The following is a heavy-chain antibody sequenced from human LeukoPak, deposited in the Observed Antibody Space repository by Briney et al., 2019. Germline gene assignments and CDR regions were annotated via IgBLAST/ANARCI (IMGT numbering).Heavy chain of an antibody. CDR2: INPNSGGT. D-gene: IGHD5-18*01. CDR1: GYTFTGYY. J-gene: IGHJ6*03. Sequence: ASVKVSCKASGYTFTGYYMHWVRQAPGQGLEWMGWINPNSGGTNYAQRFQGRVTMTRDTSITTAHMELSRLTPDDTAVYYCATGRGYSYGYESEDFYYMDVWGKGTTVTVSS. CDR3: ATGRGYSYGYESEDFYYMDV. V-gene: IGHV1-2*02.